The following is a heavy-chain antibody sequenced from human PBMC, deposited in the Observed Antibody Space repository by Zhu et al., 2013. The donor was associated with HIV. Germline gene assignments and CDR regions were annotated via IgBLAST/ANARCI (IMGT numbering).Heavy chain of an antibody. J-gene: IGHJ5*02. V-gene: IGHV1-18*04. CDR1: GYSFTSYG. D-gene: IGHD3-3*02. CDR2: ISGYNGNT. Sequence: QVQLVQSGAEVKKPGASVKVSCKASGYSFTSYGFSWVRQAPGQGLEWMGWISGYNGNTKYAQKFQDRVTMTRDTSTSTAYMELRSLRYDDTAVYYCARVISSSENWFDPGAR. CDR3: ARVISSSENWFDP.